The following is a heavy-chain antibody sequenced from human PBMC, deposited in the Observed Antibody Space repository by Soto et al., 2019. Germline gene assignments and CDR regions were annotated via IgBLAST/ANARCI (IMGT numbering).Heavy chain of an antibody. D-gene: IGHD3-3*01. CDR1: GYTFTSYG. CDR3: AKGAASVETIFGVVTPYYLDC. V-gene: IGHV1-18*04. Sequence: ASVKVSGKASGYTFTSYGISCVRQAPGQGLEGMGWISAYNVNTNYAQKLQGRASMTTDTSTSIAYMELRSLRSDDTAGALCAKGAASVETIFGVVTPYYLDCWRQGTLVT. J-gene: IGHJ4*02. CDR2: ISAYNVNT.